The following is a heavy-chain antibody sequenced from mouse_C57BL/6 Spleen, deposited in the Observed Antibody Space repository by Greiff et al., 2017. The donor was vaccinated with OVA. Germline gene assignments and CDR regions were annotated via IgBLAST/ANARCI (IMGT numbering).Heavy chain of an antibody. Sequence: DVMLVESGGGLVKPGGSLKLSCAASGFTFSDYGMHWVRQAPEKGLEWVAYISSGSSTIYYADTVKGRFTISRDNAKNTLFLQMTSLRSEDTAMYYCARETDYDVPYFDYWGQGTTLTVSS. CDR3: ARETDYDVPYFDY. V-gene: IGHV5-17*01. CDR1: GFTFSDYG. CDR2: ISSGSSTI. D-gene: IGHD2-4*01. J-gene: IGHJ2*01.